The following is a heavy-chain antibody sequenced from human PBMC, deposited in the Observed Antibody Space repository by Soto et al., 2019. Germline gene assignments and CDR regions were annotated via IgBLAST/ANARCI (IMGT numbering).Heavy chain of an antibody. D-gene: IGHD6-13*01. V-gene: IGHV4-59*01. J-gene: IGHJ4*02. CDR1: GGSISSYY. Sequence: SETMSLTCTVSGGSISSYYWSWIRQPPGKGLEWIGYIYYSGSTNYNPSLKSRVTISVDTSKNQFSLKLSSVTAADTAVYYCARGPNSSSWYNYWGRGTLVTVSS. CDR2: IYYSGST. CDR3: ARGPNSSSWYNY.